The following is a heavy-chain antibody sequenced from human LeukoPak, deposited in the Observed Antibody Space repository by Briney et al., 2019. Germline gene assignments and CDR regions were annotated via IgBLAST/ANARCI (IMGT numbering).Heavy chain of an antibody. CDR2: LSGSGGST. CDR3: ARDDHFSDSSDY. J-gene: IGHJ4*02. V-gene: IGHV3-23*01. CDR1: GFTFRNHA. Sequence: GGSLRLSCAASGFTFRNHAMSWVRQTPGKGLEWVSTLSGSGGSTNYADSVKGRFTLSRDNSKNTLYLQMNSLRAEDTAVYYCARDDHFSDSSDYWGQGTLVTVSS. D-gene: IGHD3-22*01.